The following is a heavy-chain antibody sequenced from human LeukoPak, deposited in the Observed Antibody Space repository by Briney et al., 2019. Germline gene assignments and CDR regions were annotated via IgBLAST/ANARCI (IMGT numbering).Heavy chain of an antibody. CDR2: IKQDGSET. D-gene: IGHD3-10*02. V-gene: IGHV3-7*01. CDR1: EFTFSHHW. Sequence: GGSLRLSCAASEFTFSHHWMTWVRQAPGKGLELVANIKQDGSETYYVDSVKGRFTISRDNAKNSLDMQMNSLRAEDTAVYYCAELGITMIGGVWGKGTTVTISS. CDR3: AELGITMIGGV. J-gene: IGHJ6*04.